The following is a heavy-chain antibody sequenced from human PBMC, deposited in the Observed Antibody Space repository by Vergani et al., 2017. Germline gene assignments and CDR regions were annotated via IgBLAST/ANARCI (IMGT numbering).Heavy chain of an antibody. J-gene: IGHJ4*02. CDR3: AKDPSSGWSL. Sequence: EVQLVESGGGLVQPGRSLRLSCAASGFTFDDYAMHWVRQPPGKGLEWVSGISWNSGSIAYADSVQGRFTISRDNAKNSLYLQMNSLRAEDTALYYCAKDPSSGWSLWGQGTLVTVSS. D-gene: IGHD6-19*01. CDR1: GFTFDDYA. CDR2: ISWNSGSI. V-gene: IGHV3-9*01.